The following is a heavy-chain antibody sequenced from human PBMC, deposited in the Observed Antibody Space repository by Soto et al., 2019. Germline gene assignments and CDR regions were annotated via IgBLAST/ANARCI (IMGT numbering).Heavy chain of an antibody. D-gene: IGHD1-26*01. V-gene: IGHV1-8*01. CDR2: MNPNSGNT. J-gene: IGHJ6*02. Sequence: ASVKVSCKASGYTFTSYDINWVRQATGQGLEWMGWMNPNSGNTGYAQKFQGRVTMTRNTSISTAYMELSSLRSEDTAVYYCASYSGSYRGSTYGMDVWGQGTTVTVS. CDR3: ASYSGSYRGSTYGMDV. CDR1: GYTFTSYD.